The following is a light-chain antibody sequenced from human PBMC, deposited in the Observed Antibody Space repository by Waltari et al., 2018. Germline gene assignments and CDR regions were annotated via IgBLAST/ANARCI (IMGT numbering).Light chain of an antibody. CDR1: SSNIGSRP. CDR2: DSN. J-gene: IGLJ1*01. Sequence: QSVLTQPPSASGTPGQRVTISCSGSSSNIGSRPVNWYQQFPGTTPKLLIHDSNQRPAGVPDRFSGSKFGTSASLAISGLQSEDEADYYCVAWDVSLSGYVFGTGTKVTVL. V-gene: IGLV1-44*01. CDR3: VAWDVSLSGYV.